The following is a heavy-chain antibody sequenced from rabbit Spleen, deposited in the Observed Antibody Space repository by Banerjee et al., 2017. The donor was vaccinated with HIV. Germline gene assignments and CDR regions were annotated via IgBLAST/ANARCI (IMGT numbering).Heavy chain of an antibody. J-gene: IGHJ2*01. Sequence: QERLVESGGGLVKPEGSLKLSCTASGFSFSSNWICWVRQAPGKGLEWIACIDTSNGDTDYANWPKGRFTISKASSTTVTLQMTSLTVADTATYFCARNYVNAFDPWGPGTLVTVS. CDR2: IDTSNGDT. CDR3: ARNYVNAFDP. V-gene: IGHV1S45*01. D-gene: IGHD1-1*01. CDR1: GFSFSSNW.